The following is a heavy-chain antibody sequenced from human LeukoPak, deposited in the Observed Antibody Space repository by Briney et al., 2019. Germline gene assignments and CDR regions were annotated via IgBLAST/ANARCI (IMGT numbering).Heavy chain of an antibody. CDR2: IYPGDSDT. V-gene: IGHV5-51*01. CDR3: ARREDQDHYDY. CDR1: GYSFTSYW. Sequence: GESLQISCQGSGYSFTSYWIGWVRQLPGKGLEWMGIIYPGDSDTRYSPSFQGQVTVSADKSISTAYLQWSSLKASDTAMYYCARREDQDHYDYWGQGTLVTVSS. J-gene: IGHJ4*02.